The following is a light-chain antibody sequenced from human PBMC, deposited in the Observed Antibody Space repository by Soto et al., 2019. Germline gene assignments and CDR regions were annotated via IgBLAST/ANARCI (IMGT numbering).Light chain of an antibody. J-gene: IGLJ2*01. Sequence: QSVLTQPPSVSGSPGQSVTISCTGTSSDIGAYNRVSWYQQPPGTAPKLMIYEVRDRTSGVPDRFSGSKSGNTASLTISGLQAEGEADYYCSSYTSSNTLIFGGGTKLTVL. CDR2: EVR. CDR3: SSYTSSNTLI. V-gene: IGLV2-18*02. CDR1: SSDIGAYNR.